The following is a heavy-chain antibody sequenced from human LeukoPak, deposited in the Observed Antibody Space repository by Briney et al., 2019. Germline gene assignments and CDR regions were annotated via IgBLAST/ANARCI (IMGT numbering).Heavy chain of an antibody. D-gene: IGHD3-22*01. V-gene: IGHV3-74*01. CDR3: ARDMHYHDSSGFYDY. CDR2: INNDGSST. CDR1: GFTFRNYR. J-gene: IGHJ4*02. Sequence: GGSLRLSCAGSGFTFRNYRMHWVRPAPGKGLVWVSRINNDGSSTSDADSVKGRFTISRDNAKNTLYLQMNSLRAEDTAVYYCARDMHYHDSSGFYDYWGQGTLVTVSS.